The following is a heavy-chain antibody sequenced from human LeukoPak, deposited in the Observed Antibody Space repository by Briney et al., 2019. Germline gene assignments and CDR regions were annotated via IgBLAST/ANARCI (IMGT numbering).Heavy chain of an antibody. J-gene: IGHJ6*03. CDR3: ARRWNYGRNYYIDV. Sequence: SETLSLTCAVYGGPFSNYYWSWIRQTPGKGMEWIGEINGSGRTNYNPSLMSRVTVSVDTSKNQFSLRLTSETPADTAVYYCARRWNYGRNYYIDVWGKGATVSVSS. D-gene: IGHD1-7*01. V-gene: IGHV4-34*01. CDR1: GGPFSNYY. CDR2: INGSGRT.